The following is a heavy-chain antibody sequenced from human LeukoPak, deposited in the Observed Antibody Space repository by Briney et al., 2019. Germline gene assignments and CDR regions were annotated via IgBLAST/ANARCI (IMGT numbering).Heavy chain of an antibody. CDR3: ATASVVRGVISYYYGMDV. D-gene: IGHD3-10*01. CDR1: GFTFSSYG. Sequence: GGSLRLSCAASGFTFSSYGMHWVRQAPGKGLEWVAVISYDGSNKYYADSVKGRFTIFRDNSKNTLYLQMNSLRAEDTAVYYCATASVVRGVISYYYGMDVWGQGTTVTVSS. J-gene: IGHJ6*02. V-gene: IGHV3-30*03. CDR2: ISYDGSNK.